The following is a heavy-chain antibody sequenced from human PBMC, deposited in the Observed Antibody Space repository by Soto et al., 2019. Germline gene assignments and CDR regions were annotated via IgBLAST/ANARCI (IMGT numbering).Heavy chain of an antibody. CDR1: GVTFNSYG. CDR3: ARESEDLTSNFDY. J-gene: IGHJ4*02. V-gene: IGHV3-30*03. Sequence: GGSLRLSCVVSGVTFNSYGMHWVRQAPGKGLEWVAAISYDESNRYYADSVKGRFTISRDNSKNTVYLQMNSLRIEDTALYYCARESEDLTSNFDYWGQGTLVTVSS. CDR2: ISYDESNR.